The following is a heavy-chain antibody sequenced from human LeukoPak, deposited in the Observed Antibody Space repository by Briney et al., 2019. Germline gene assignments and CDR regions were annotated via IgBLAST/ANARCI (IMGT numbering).Heavy chain of an antibody. J-gene: IGHJ3*02. CDR1: GGSITNLNYY. V-gene: IGHV4-61*02. Sequence: SETLSLTCTVSGGSITNLNYYWTWIRQPVGKRLEWIGRIYTSGGTDYNPSLKARATLSVDKSKNQFSLNLASLTAADTALYYCAGRGSNSGTFDIWGPGTFVTVSS. CDR2: IYTSGGT. D-gene: IGHD4-23*01. CDR3: AGRGSNSGTFDI.